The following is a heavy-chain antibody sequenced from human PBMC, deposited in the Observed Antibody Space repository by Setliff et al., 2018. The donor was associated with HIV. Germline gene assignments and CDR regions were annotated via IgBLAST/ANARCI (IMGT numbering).Heavy chain of an antibody. D-gene: IGHD3-16*01. V-gene: IGHV3-74*01. CDR1: GFTFRSYW. Sequence: GESLKISCAASGFTFRSYWMYWVRQPPGKGLVWVSRINIDGGSTNYADSVKGLFTISRDNAKNTLYLQMNGLSAEDTAVYYCARDRFRGGVGTGLAEYWGQGTVVTVSS. CDR2: INIDGGST. CDR3: ARDRFRGGVGTGLAEY. J-gene: IGHJ4*02.